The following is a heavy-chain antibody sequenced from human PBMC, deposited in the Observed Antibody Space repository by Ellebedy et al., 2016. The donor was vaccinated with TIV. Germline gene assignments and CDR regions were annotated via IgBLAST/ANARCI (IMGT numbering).Heavy chain of an antibody. CDR3: AKGMRGGADFDY. CDR2: ISGSGGSA. J-gene: IGHJ4*02. Sequence: GGSLRLXCAASGFTFSSYGMSWVRQAPGKGLEWVSTISGSGGSAHYADSVKGRFTISRDNSKNTLYLQMNSLRAEDTALYYCAKGMRGGADFDYWGQGTLVTVSS. D-gene: IGHD4/OR15-4a*01. V-gene: IGHV3-23*01. CDR1: GFTFSSYG.